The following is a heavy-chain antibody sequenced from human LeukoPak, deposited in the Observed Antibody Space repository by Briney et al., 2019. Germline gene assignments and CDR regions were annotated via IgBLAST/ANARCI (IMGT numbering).Heavy chain of an antibody. J-gene: IGHJ4*02. D-gene: IGHD3-10*01. CDR1: GFTFSTYG. CDR2: ISHSSDAI. CDR3: AREMVRAAPFDY. Sequence: PGGSLRLSCVASGFTFSTYGMNWVRQAPGKGLEWVSYISHSSDAIYYIDSVRGRFTIYRDNAKNSLYLQMNSLRAEDTAVYYCAREMVRAAPFDYWGQGTLVTVSS. V-gene: IGHV3-48*01.